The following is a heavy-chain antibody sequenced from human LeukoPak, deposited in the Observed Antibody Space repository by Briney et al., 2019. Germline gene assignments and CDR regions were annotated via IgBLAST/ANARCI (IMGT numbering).Heavy chain of an antibody. CDR3: ARPQSNFYGMDV. CDR2: INPNSGGT. CDR1: GYTFTGYY. V-gene: IGHV1-2*02. D-gene: IGHD2-8*01. J-gene: IGHJ6*02. Sequence: AASVNVSCKASGYTFTGYYMHWVRQAPGQGLEWMGWINPNSGGTNYAQKFQGRVTMTRDTSISTAYMELSRLRSDDTAVYYCARPQSNFYGMDVWGQGTTVTVSS.